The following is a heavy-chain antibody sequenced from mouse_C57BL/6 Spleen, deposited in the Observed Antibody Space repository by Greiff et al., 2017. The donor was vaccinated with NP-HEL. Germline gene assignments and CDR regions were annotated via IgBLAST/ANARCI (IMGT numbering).Heavy chain of an antibody. CDR1: GYTFTSYG. D-gene: IGHD3-2*02. J-gene: IGHJ3*01. Sequence: VQLQQSGAELARPGASVKLSCKASGYTFTSYGISWVKQRTGQGLEWIGEIYPRSGNTYYNEKFKGKATLTADKSSSTAYMELRSLTSEDSAVYFCGSDSSGYPYWGQGTLVTVSA. V-gene: IGHV1-81*01. CDR3: GSDSSGYPY. CDR2: IYPRSGNT.